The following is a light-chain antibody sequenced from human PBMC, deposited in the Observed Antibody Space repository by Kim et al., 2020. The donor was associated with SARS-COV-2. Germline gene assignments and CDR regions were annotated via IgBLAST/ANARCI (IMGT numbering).Light chain of an antibody. CDR1: SNDVGSYDI. CDR2: EVT. J-gene: IGLJ2*01. CDR3: CSYAGSGTRV. V-gene: IGLV2-23*02. Sequence: QSALTQPASVSGSPGQSITISCTGTSNDVGSYDIVSWYQQLPGRATNLVIYEVTKRHSGISSRFYGSKSGNTASLSISGLQTEDEADYSCCSYAGSGTRVLGGGALLTVL.